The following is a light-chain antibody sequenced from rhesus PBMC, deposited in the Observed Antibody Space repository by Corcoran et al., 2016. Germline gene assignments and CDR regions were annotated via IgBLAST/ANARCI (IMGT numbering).Light chain of an antibody. CDR2: KTS. V-gene: IGKV1-22*01. CDR1: QSISSW. CDR3: LQYNSSPWT. J-gene: IGKJ1*01. Sequence: DIQMTQSPSSLSASVGDTVTITCRASQSISSWLDWYQQKPGKAPKLLIYKTSSLQSWVPSRFSGSGSWTDFTLTICSLQPEDFATYYCLQYNSSPWTFGQGTKVEIK.